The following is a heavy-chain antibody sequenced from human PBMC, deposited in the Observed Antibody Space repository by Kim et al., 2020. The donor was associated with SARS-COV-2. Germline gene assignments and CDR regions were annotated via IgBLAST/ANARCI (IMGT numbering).Heavy chain of an antibody. J-gene: IGHJ3*02. CDR1: GFTFDDYA. Sequence: GGSLRLSCAASGFTFDDYAMHWVRQAPGKGLEWVSGISWNSGSIGYADSVKGRFTISRDNAKNSLYLQMNSLRAEDTALYYCAKDIQPLATVTDSASFD. CDR2: ISWNSGSI. V-gene: IGHV3-9*01. D-gene: IGHD4-17*01. CDR3: AKDIQPLATVTDSASFD.